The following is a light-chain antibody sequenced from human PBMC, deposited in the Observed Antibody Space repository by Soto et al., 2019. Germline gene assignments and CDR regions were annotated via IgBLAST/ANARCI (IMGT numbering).Light chain of an antibody. V-gene: IGLV1-44*01. Sequence: QSVLTQPPSASGTPGQRVTISCSGSRSNIASNSVNWFQQLPGTAPRLLVYSQNQRPSGVPDRFSGYKSGASASLAISGLQSEDEADYYCAAWDDSLNGYVFGTGTKVTVL. CDR3: AAWDDSLNGYV. CDR2: SQN. J-gene: IGLJ1*01. CDR1: RSNIASNS.